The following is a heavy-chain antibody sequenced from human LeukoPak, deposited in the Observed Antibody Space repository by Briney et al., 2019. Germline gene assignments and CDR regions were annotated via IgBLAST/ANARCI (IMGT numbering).Heavy chain of an antibody. V-gene: IGHV1-8*02. D-gene: IGHD3-22*01. J-gene: IGHJ4*02. CDR2: MNPNSGNT. CDR3: ARGLRYYYDSSGYLDY. CDR1: GYTFTSYG. Sequence: ASVKVSCKASGYTFTSYGISWVRQATGQGLEWMGWMNPNSGNTGYAQKFQGRVTMTRNTSISTAYMELSSLRSEDTAVYYCARGLRYYYDSSGYLDYWGQGTLVTVSS.